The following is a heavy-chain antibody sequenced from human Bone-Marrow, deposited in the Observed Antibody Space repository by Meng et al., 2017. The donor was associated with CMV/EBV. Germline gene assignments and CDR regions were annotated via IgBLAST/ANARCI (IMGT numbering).Heavy chain of an antibody. V-gene: IGHV1-8*01. D-gene: IGHD6-6*01. CDR3: ARAAHYSSSLYFDY. CDR2: VSPNSGNT. J-gene: IGHJ4*02. CDR1: GYTLTSYD. Sequence: SGYTLTSYDINWVRQATGQGFEWMGWVSPNSGNTGYAPKFQGRVTMTGNTSISTAYMELSSLRSDDTAVYFCARAAHYSSSLYFDYWGQGALVTVSS.